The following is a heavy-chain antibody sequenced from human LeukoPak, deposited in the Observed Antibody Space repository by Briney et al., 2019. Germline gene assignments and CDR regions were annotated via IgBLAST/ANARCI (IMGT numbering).Heavy chain of an antibody. CDR2: IKSKTNGGTT. D-gene: IGHD3-10*01. CDR1: GFVFSDAW. J-gene: IGHJ4*02. Sequence: PGGSLRLSCAVSGFVFSDAWMSWVRQAPGKGLEWVGRIKSKTNGGTTDYAAPVKGRFSISRDDSKNTLFLQMYSLRTEDTGVYYCAVLNYWGQGTLVTVSS. V-gene: IGHV3-15*01. CDR3: AVLNY.